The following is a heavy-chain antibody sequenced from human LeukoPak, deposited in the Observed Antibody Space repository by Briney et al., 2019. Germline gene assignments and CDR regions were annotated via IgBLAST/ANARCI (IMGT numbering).Heavy chain of an antibody. CDR1: GYTFTSYY. CDR3: AIRGSGWNYVFDY. Sequence: ASVTVSCKASGYTFTSYYMHWVRQVPGQGLEWMGIINPSGGSTSYAQKFQGRVTMTRDTSTSTVYMELSSLRSEDTAVYYCAIRGSGWNYVFDYWGQGTLVTVSS. CDR2: INPSGGST. J-gene: IGHJ4*02. D-gene: IGHD1-7*01. V-gene: IGHV1-46*01.